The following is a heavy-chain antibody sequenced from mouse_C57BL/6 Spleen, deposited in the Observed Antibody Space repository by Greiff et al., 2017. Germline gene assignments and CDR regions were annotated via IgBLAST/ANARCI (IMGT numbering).Heavy chain of an antibody. Sequence: VQLQQPGAELVRPGSSVKLSCKASGYTFTSYWMHWVKQRPIQGLEWIGNIDPSDSETHYNQKFKDKATLTVDKSSSTAYMQLRSLTSEDSAVYYCAREGYDGYSFDYWGQGTTLTVSS. CDR1: GYTFTSYW. V-gene: IGHV1-52*01. CDR3: AREGYDGYSFDY. D-gene: IGHD2-3*01. CDR2: IDPSDSET. J-gene: IGHJ2*01.